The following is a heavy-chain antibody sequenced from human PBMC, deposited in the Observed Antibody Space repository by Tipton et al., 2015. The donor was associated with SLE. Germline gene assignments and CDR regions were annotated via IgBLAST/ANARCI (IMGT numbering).Heavy chain of an antibody. CDR1: GGTLSIYA. D-gene: IGHD6-6*01. J-gene: IGHJ6*02. V-gene: IGHV1-69*01. CDR2: IIRIFGTA. CDR3: ARVGVSSSSRFYYYGMDV. Sequence: QLVQSGPEVKKPGSSVKISCKASGGTLSIYAITWMRQAPGQGLEWMGGIIRIFGTANYAQKFQGRVTITADESTGTAYMEVSSLRADDTAVYYCARVGVSSSSRFYYYGMDVWGQGTTVTVSS.